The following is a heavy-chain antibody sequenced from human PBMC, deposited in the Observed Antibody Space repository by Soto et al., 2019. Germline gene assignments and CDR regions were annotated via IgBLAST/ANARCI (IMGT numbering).Heavy chain of an antibody. Sequence: GESLKISCAASGFTFSSYSMNWVRQAPGKGLEWVSYISGDGRTKDCADSVKGRFTISRDNAKDSLFLQMNSLRAEDTAVYFCARDLNWGFDYWGQGSLVTVSS. J-gene: IGHJ4*02. CDR3: ARDLNWGFDY. V-gene: IGHV3-48*01. CDR2: ISGDGRTK. CDR1: GFTFSSYS. D-gene: IGHD7-27*01.